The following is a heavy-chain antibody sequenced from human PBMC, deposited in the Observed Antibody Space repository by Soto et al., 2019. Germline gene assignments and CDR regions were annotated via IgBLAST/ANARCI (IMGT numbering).Heavy chain of an antibody. Sequence: SETLSLTCAVYGGSFSGYYWNWIRQPPGKGLEWIGEINHSGSTNYNPSLKSRVTISVDTSKNQFSLKLSSVTAADTAVYYCARHLGEGYFDYWGQGTLVTVSS. CDR3: ARHLGEGYFDY. J-gene: IGHJ4*02. CDR1: GGSFSGYY. V-gene: IGHV4-34*01. CDR2: INHSGST.